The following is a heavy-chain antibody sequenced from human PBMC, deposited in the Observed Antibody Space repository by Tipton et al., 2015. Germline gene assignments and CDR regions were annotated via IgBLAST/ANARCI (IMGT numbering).Heavy chain of an antibody. CDR3: SSGGDIFTGPDY. CDR2: IRSKTYGGTA. Sequence: SLRLSCAASGFTFSLYDMTWVRQAPGKGLEWVGFIRSKTYGGTAEYAASVKGRFTISRDDSKSIAYLHMNSLKTEDTAVYSCSSGGDIFTGPDYWGQGTLVTVSS. D-gene: IGHD3-9*01. V-gene: IGHV3-49*04. CDR1: GFTFSLYD. J-gene: IGHJ4*02.